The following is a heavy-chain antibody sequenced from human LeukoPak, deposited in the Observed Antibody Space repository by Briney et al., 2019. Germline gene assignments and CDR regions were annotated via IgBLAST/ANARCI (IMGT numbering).Heavy chain of an antibody. D-gene: IGHD2-2*01. CDR1: GYTFNTYG. CDR2: ISGYNGNT. Sequence: GASVKVSCKASGYTFNTYGISWVRQAPGQGLEWMGWISGYNGNTNYAQKFQGRVTMTTDTSTTTAYMELRSLRSDDTAVYYCARDQSVVIVPAAKVYWGQGTLVTVSS. V-gene: IGHV1-18*01. CDR3: ARDQSVVIVPAAKVY. J-gene: IGHJ4*02.